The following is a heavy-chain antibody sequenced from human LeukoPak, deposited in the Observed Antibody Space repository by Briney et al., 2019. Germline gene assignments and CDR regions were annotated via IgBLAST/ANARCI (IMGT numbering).Heavy chain of an antibody. J-gene: IGHJ4*02. CDR1: GFAFNNYA. CDR3: AREQQLVRNFDY. V-gene: IGHV3-30*04. D-gene: IGHD6-13*01. CDR2: ISYDGSNK. Sequence: GGSLRLSCAASGFAFNNYAMHWVRQAPGKGREWVAVISYDGSNKYYADSVKGRFTISRDNSKNTLYLQMNSLRAEDTAVYYCAREQQLVRNFDYWGQGTLVTVSS.